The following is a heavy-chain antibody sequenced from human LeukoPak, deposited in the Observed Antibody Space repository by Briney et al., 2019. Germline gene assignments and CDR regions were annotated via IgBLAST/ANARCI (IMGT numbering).Heavy chain of an antibody. Sequence: GGSLRLSCAASGFTFSDYYMTWIRQAPGKGLEWVSYITSSGSSTYYADSMKGRFTISRDNAKNSLYLQVNSLRAEDTAVYYCARAYHDSLDYWGQGTLVTVSS. CDR1: GFTFSDYY. J-gene: IGHJ4*02. D-gene: IGHD2-2*01. CDR3: ARAYHDSLDY. V-gene: IGHV3-11*01. CDR2: ITSSGSST.